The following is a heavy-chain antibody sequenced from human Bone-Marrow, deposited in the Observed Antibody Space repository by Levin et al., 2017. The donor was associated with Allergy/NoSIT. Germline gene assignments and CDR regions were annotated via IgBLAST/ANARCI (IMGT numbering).Heavy chain of an antibody. D-gene: IGHD6-13*01. CDR1: GYKFNTYW. V-gene: IGHV5-51*01. CDR2: IYPGDSDT. CDR3: ARRPGGAAGTDF. Sequence: GGSLRLSCQCSGYKFNTYWIGWVRQLPGKGLEWMGIIYPGDSDTRYSPSFEGQVTMSVDKSTTTAYLQWSRLKTSDSAVYYCARRPGGAAGTDFWGQGTLVTVSS. J-gene: IGHJ4*02.